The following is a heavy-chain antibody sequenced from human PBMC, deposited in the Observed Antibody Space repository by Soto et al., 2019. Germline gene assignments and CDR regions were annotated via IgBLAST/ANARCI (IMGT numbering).Heavy chain of an antibody. D-gene: IGHD2-8*01. CDR2: ITSSSNTI. Sequence: GGSLRLSCAASGFTFSNYRMNWVRQAPGKGLEWVSHITSSSNTIDYADSVKGRFTISRDNAKNSLFLQMNSLTAEDTAVYYCARGLYGDYWGQGTLVTVSS. CDR3: ARGLYGDY. J-gene: IGHJ4*02. CDR1: GFTFSNYR. V-gene: IGHV3-48*01.